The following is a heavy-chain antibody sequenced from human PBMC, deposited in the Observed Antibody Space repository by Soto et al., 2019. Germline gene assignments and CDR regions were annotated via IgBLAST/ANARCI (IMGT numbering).Heavy chain of an antibody. J-gene: IGHJ4*02. V-gene: IGHV2-5*02. D-gene: IGHD2-2*02. CDR1: GFSLSTSGVG. Sequence: ESGPTLVNPTQTLTLTCTFSGFSLSTSGVGVGWIRQPPGKALEWLALIYWDDDKRYSPSLKSRLTITKDTSKNQVVLTMTNMDPVDTATYYCAHERFTDIVVVPAAIGGGYYFDYWGQGTLVTVSS. CDR2: IYWDDDK. CDR3: AHERFTDIVVVPAAIGGGYYFDY.